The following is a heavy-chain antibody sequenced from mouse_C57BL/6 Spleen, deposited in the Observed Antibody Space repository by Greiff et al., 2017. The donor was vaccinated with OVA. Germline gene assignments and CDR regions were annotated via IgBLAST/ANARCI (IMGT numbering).Heavy chain of an antibody. CDR2: ISSGSSTI. CDR3: AKGSWAFYAMDY. Sequence: EVMLVESGGGLVKPGGSLKLSCAASGFTFSDYGMHWVRQAPEKGLEWVAYISSGSSTIYYADTVKGRFTISRDNAKNTLFLQMTSLRSEDTAMYYCAKGSWAFYAMDYWGQGTSVTVSS. CDR1: GFTFSDYG. J-gene: IGHJ4*01. V-gene: IGHV5-17*01. D-gene: IGHD3-1*01.